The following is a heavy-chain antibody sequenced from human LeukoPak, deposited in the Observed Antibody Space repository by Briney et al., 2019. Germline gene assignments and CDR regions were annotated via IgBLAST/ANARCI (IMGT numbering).Heavy chain of an antibody. Sequence: SETLSLTCTVSGGSVSSGSYYWSWIRQPPGKGLERIGYIYYSGSTNYNPSLKSRVTISVDTSKNQFSLKLSSVTAADTAVYYCAREVVAPAGGAFDIWGQGTMVTVSS. V-gene: IGHV4-61*01. D-gene: IGHD2-15*01. J-gene: IGHJ3*02. CDR3: AREVVAPAGGAFDI. CDR1: GGSVSSGSYY. CDR2: IYYSGST.